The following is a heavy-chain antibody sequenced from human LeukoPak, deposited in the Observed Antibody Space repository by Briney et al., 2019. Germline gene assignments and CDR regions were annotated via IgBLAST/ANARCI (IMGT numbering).Heavy chain of an antibody. J-gene: IGHJ4*02. V-gene: IGHV4-59*01. CDR3: AREQNFWSNYYRDTYYFDY. D-gene: IGHD3-3*01. CDR2: IYYSGNT. Sequence: SETLSLTCTVSGGSISSYYWSWIRQPPGKGLEWIGYIYYSGNTNYNPSLKSRVTISVDTSKNQFSLKLSSVTAADTAVYYCAREQNFWSNYYRDTYYFDYWGQGTLVTVSS. CDR1: GGSISSYY.